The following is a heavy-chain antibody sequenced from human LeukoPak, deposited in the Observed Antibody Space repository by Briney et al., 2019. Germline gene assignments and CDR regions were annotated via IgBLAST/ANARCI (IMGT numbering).Heavy chain of an antibody. V-gene: IGHV3-66*02. Sequence: TGGSLRLSCVASGFSISSGYMTWARQAPGKALEWVSLLYSDDSAYYPDSVKGRFTISRDNSKSTLHLQMDMLRTEDTAMYYCARAGGSSSWYFDLWGRGTLVTVSS. J-gene: IGHJ2*01. CDR1: GFSISSGY. D-gene: IGHD3-16*01. CDR2: LYSDDSA. CDR3: ARAGGSSSWYFDL.